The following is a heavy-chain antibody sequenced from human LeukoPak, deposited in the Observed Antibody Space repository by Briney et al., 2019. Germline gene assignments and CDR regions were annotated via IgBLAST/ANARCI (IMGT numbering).Heavy chain of an antibody. CDR2: IYYSGST. V-gene: IGHV4-59*01. CDR3: ARGGYGLAMVYYYYYGMDV. Sequence: MPSETLSLTCTVSGGSISSYYWSWIRQPPGKGLEWIGYIYYSGSTNYNPSLKSRVTISVDTSKNQFSLKLSSVTAADTVVYYCARGGYGLAMVYYYYYGMDVWGQGTTVTVSS. CDR1: GGSISSYY. D-gene: IGHD5-18*01. J-gene: IGHJ6*02.